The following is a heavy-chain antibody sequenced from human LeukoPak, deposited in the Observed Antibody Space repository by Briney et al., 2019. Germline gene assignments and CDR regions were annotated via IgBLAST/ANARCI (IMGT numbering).Heavy chain of an antibody. J-gene: IGHJ4*02. V-gene: IGHV3-74*01. CDR1: GFTFSSYW. CDR2: INSDGSST. Sequence: GGSLRLSCAASGFTFSSYWMHWVRQAPGKGLVWVSRINSDGSSTIYADSVKGRFTISRDNAKNTLYLQMNSLRAEDTAVYYCARGEAGRDFDYWGQGTLVTVSS. CDR3: ARGEAGRDFDY. D-gene: IGHD1-26*01.